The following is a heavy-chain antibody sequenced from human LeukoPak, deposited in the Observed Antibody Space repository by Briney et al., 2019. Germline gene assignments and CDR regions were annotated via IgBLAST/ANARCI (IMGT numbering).Heavy chain of an antibody. CDR2: INHSGST. Sequence: SETLSLTCAVYGGSFSGYYWSWIRQPPGKGLEWIGEINHSGSTNYNPSLKSRVTISVDTSKNQFSLKLSSVTAADTAVYYCARAGGTVRGYSYGPTRTDNWFDPWGQGTLVTVSS. D-gene: IGHD5-18*01. CDR3: ARAGGTVRGYSYGPTRTDNWFDP. V-gene: IGHV4-34*01. J-gene: IGHJ5*02. CDR1: GGSFSGYY.